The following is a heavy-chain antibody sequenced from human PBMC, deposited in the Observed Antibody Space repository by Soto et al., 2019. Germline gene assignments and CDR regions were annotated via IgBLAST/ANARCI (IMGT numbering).Heavy chain of an antibody. CDR3: ARETEVAGTLPLFDF. CDR2: IVPIAGTA. D-gene: IGHD6-19*01. V-gene: IGHV1-69*01. CDR1: GGTFSSYA. Sequence: QVQLVQSGAEVKKPGSSVKVSCKASGGTFSSYAISWVRQAPGQGLEWMGGIVPIAGTANYAQKFQGRVTITAYESTSTAYMELSSLISEDTAVYYCARETEVAGTLPLFDFWGGGTLVTVSS. J-gene: IGHJ2*01.